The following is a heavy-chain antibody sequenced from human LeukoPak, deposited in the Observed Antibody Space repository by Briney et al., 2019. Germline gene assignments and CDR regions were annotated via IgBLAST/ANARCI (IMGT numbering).Heavy chain of an antibody. CDR2: ISDDGGST. V-gene: IGHV3-23*01. CDR3: AKVPGYSSSSGY. CDR1: GFTFSSYA. D-gene: IGHD6-6*01. Sequence: GGSLRLSCAASGFTFSSYAMSWVRQAPGKGLEWVSAISDDGGSTYFADSVKGRFTISRDYSKSTLYLQMNSLRAEDTAVYYCAKVPGYSSSSGYWGQGTLVTVSS. J-gene: IGHJ4*02.